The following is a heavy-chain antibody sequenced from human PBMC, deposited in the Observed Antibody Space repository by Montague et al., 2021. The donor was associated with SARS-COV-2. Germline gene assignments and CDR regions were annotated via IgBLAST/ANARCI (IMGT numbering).Heavy chain of an antibody. CDR2: TYYGSSWNT. V-gene: IGHV6-1*01. CDR3: ARGWNYAFDT. Sequence: CAISGDSVSRNTPAWNWIRQSPSRGLEWLGRTYYGSSWNTDYAVSVKSRITISPDTSKNQFSLHLNSVTPEDTAVYYCARGWNYAFDTWGQGTMVTVSS. CDR1: GDSVSRNTPA. D-gene: IGHD1-7*01. J-gene: IGHJ3*02.